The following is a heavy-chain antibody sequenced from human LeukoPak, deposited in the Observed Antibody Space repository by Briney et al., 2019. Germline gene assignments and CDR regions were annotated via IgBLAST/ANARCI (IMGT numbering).Heavy chain of an antibody. J-gene: IGHJ6*02. V-gene: IGHV3-30*03. D-gene: IGHD2-15*01. CDR3: ARPYCSGGSCYAHYYYYGMDV. CDR2: ISYDGSNK. Sequence: GGSLRLSCAASGFTFSSYGMHWVRQAPGKGLEWVAVISYDGSNKYYADSVKGRFTISRDNSKNTLYLQMNSLRAEDTAVYHCARPYCSGGSCYAHYYYYGMDVWGQGTTVTVSS. CDR1: GFTFSSYG.